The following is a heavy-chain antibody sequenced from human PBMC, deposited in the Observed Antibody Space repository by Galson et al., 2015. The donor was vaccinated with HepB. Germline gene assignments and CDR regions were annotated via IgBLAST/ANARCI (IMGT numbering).Heavy chain of an antibody. CDR3: ARDMRAYCGGDCSLGNY. CDR2: IWYDGSNK. D-gene: IGHD2-21*02. CDR1: GFTFSSYG. J-gene: IGHJ4*02. Sequence: SLRLSCAASGFTFSSYGMHWVRQAPGKGLEWVAVIWYDGSNKYYADSVKGRFTISRDNSKNTLYLQMNSLRAEDTAVYYCARDMRAYCGGDCSLGNYWGQGTLVTVSS. V-gene: IGHV3-33*08.